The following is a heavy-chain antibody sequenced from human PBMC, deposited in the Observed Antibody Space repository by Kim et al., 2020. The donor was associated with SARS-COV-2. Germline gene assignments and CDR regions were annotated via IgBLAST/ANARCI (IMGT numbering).Heavy chain of an antibody. J-gene: IGHJ4*02. D-gene: IGHD2-21*02. CDR3: AREGLVTRGVRETTGFDY. Sequence: SETLSLTCTVSGGSISSGGYYWSWIRQHPGKGLEWIGYIYYSGSTYYNPSLKSRVTISVDTSKNQFSLKLSSVTAADTAVYYCAREGLVTRGVRETTGFDYWGQGTLVTVSS. CDR1: GGSISSGGYY. CDR2: IYYSGST. V-gene: IGHV4-31*03.